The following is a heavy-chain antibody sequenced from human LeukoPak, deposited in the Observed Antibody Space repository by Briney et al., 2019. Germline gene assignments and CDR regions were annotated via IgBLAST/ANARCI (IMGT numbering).Heavy chain of an antibody. J-gene: IGHJ4*02. CDR1: GFTFSNYW. D-gene: IGHD6-19*01. Sequence: PGGSLRLSCAASGFTFSNYWVNWVRQAPGKGMEWVAIIEKDGSEILYVDSVKGRFTISRDNAKNSLYLQMNSLRAEDTAVYYCAAGAGWLIDWWGQGTLVTVSS. CDR3: AAGAGWLIDW. CDR2: IEKDGSEI. V-gene: IGHV3-7*01.